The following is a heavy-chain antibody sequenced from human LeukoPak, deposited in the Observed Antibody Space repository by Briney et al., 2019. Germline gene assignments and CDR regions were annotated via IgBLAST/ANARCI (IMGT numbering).Heavy chain of an antibody. CDR3: TKGFLRCRAACAGGSYFGF. CDR1: GFTFSKDD. Sequence: GGSLRLSCAASGFTFSKDDFHWVRHAPGKGLEWVAAIGVTGDTYYADSVKGRFTISREDAANSLYLQMSSLGAGDTALYYCTKGFLRCRAACAGGSYFGFWGRGGLVTVSS. CDR2: IGVTGDT. D-gene: IGHD3-10*01. V-gene: IGHV3-13*01. J-gene: IGHJ2*01.